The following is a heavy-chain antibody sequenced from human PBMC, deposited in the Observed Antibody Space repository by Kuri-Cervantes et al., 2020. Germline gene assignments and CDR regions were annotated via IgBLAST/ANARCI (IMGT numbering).Heavy chain of an antibody. V-gene: IGHV1-69*13. CDR2: IIPIFGTA. CDR1: GGTFSSYA. CDR3: ARAERYSGGYSYGYYWFDP. D-gene: IGHD5-18*01. J-gene: IGHJ5*02. Sequence: SVKVSCKASGGTFSSYAISWVRQAPGQGLEWMGGIIPIFGTANYAQKFQGRVTITADESTSTAYMELSSLGSEDTAVYYCARAERYSGGYSYGYYWFDPWGQGTLVTVSS.